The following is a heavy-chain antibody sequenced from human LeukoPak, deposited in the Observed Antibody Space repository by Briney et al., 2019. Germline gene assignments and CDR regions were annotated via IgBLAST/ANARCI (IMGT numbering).Heavy chain of an antibody. CDR2: ISYDGSNK. V-gene: IGHV3-30-3*01. J-gene: IGHJ4*02. D-gene: IGHD6-6*01. Sequence: GGSLRLSCAASGFTFSSYAMHWVRQAPGKGLEWVAVISYDGSNKYYADSVKGRFTISRDNSKNTLYLQMNSLRAEDTAVYYCAKEYSSSRFDYWGQGTLVTVSS. CDR1: GFTFSSYA. CDR3: AKEYSSSRFDY.